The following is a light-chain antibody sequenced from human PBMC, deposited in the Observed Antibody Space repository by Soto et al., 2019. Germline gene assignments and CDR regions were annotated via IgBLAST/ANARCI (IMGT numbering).Light chain of an antibody. Sequence: EIVLTQSPGTLSLSPGQRATLSCRASQSVSSSYLAWYQQKPGQPPRLLIYGASSRATGIPDRFSGSGSGTDFTLTISRLEPEDFAVYYCQQYGSSPWTFGRGTKLEI. V-gene: IGKV3-20*01. CDR2: GAS. CDR1: QSVSSSY. CDR3: QQYGSSPWT. J-gene: IGKJ1*01.